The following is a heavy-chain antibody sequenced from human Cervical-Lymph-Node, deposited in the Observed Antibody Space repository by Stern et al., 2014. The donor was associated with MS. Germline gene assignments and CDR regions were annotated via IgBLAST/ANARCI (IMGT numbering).Heavy chain of an antibody. V-gene: IGHV3-74*01. CDR3: ARDHGMDV. Sequence: VQLVESGGGLVKPGGSLRLSCAASGFTFSNYWMNWVRQGPGKGLVCVGRIRRDESTTTYADSVKGRFTISRDNAKNTLYLQMNSLRAEDTAVYYCARDHGMDVWGQGTTVTVSS. J-gene: IGHJ6*02. CDR1: GFTFSNYW. CDR2: IRRDESTT.